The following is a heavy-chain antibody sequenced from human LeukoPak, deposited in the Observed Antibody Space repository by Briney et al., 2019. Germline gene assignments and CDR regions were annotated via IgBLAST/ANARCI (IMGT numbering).Heavy chain of an antibody. V-gene: IGHV4-4*07. Sequence: PSETLSLTCTVSGGSISNYYWSWIRQPAGKGLEWIGRKYARGSSNYNPPVQSRVTMSVDTSKNQFSLRLRSVTAADTAVYYCARGRYCSADICTGGDSFDIWGQGTMVSVSP. CDR2: KYARGSS. J-gene: IGHJ3*02. D-gene: IGHD2-15*01. CDR1: GGSISNYY. CDR3: ARGRYCSADICTGGDSFDI.